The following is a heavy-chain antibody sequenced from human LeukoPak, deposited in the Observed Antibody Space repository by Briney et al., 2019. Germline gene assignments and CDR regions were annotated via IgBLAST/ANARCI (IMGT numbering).Heavy chain of an antibody. CDR3: ARDPGSGWHYCYYGMDV. J-gene: IGHJ6*02. Sequence: SETLSLTCTVSGGSISSYYWSWIRQPPGKGLEWIGYIYYSGSTNYNPSLKSRVTISVDTSKNQFSLKLSSVTAADTAVYYCARDPGSGWHYCYYGMDVWGQGTTVTVSS. D-gene: IGHD6-19*01. V-gene: IGHV4-59*01. CDR1: GGSISSYY. CDR2: IYYSGST.